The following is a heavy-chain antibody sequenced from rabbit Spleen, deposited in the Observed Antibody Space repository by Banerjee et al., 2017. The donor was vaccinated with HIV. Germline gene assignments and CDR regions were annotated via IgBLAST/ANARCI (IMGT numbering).Heavy chain of an antibody. Sequence: QSLEESGGDLVKPGGTLTLTCKASGFSFSSGYDMCWVRQAPGKGLEWIGCINIGSSITYYASWVNGRFTISKTSSTTVTLQMTSLTVADTATYFCARGSGDVGWGYLIWGPGTLVTVS. CDR2: INIGSSIT. D-gene: IGHD2-1*01. CDR1: GFSFSSGYD. J-gene: IGHJ2*01. CDR3: ARGSGDVGWGYLI. V-gene: IGHV1S40*01.